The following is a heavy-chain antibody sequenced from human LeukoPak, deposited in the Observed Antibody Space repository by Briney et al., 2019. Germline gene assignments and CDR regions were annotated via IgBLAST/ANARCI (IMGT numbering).Heavy chain of an antibody. Sequence: PGGSLRLSCAASGFTFSSYAMSWVRQAPGKGLEWVSAISGSGGSTYYADSVKGRFTISRDNSKNTLYLQMNSLRAEDTAVYYCAKVKGLQLWTKYFDYWGQGTLVTVSS. D-gene: IGHD5-18*01. V-gene: IGHV3-23*01. CDR2: ISGSGGST. CDR3: AKVKGLQLWTKYFDY. CDR1: GFTFSSYA. J-gene: IGHJ4*02.